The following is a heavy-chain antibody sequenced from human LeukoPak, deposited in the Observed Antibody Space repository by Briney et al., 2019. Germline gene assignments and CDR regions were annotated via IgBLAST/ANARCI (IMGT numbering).Heavy chain of an antibody. Sequence: ATVKISCKASGYIFTDHYIQWVQQAPGKGREWMGRVDPDDGRTIYAERFQGRLTITADTSTDTVYMELTSLKSADTAVYYCARVDGDTPHVRPFDPWGQGTLVTVSS. CDR3: ARVDGDTPHVRPFDP. J-gene: IGHJ5*02. D-gene: IGHD5-18*01. V-gene: IGHV1-69-2*01. CDR2: VDPDDGRT. CDR1: GYIFTDHY.